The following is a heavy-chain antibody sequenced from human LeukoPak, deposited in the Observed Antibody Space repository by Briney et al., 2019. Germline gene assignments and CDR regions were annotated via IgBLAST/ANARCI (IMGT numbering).Heavy chain of an antibody. CDR1: GFTFSSYA. D-gene: IGHD3-3*01. CDR3: AKEAHRTTIFGVVSNYWYFDL. J-gene: IGHJ2*01. V-gene: IGHV3-30-3*01. Sequence: PGGSLRLSCAASGFTFSSYAMHWVRQAPGKGLEWVAVISYDGSNKNYADSVKGRFTISRDNSKNTLYLQMNSLRTEDTAVYYCAKEAHRTTIFGVVSNYWYFDLWGRGTLVTVSS. CDR2: ISYDGSNK.